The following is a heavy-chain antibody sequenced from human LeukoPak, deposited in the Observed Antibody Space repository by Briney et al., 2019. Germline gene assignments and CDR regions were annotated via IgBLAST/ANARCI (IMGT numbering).Heavy chain of an antibody. Sequence: SETLSLTCTVYGYSISSGYYWGWIRQPPGKGLEWIGSIYHSGNTYYNPSLKSRVTISVDTSKNQFSLKLSSVTAADTAVYYCAIQRYSSGWGGHYYYYMDVWDRGTTVTISS. CDR3: AIQRYSSGWGGHYYYYMDV. CDR2: IYHSGNT. CDR1: GYSISSGYY. V-gene: IGHV4-38-2*02. D-gene: IGHD6-19*01. J-gene: IGHJ6*03.